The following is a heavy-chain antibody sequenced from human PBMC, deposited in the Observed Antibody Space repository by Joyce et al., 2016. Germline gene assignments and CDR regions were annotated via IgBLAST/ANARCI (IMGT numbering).Heavy chain of an antibody. V-gene: IGHV3-74*01. CDR2: INTDGSST. Sequence: EVQLVESGGGLVQPGGSLRLSCAASGFSFSGYWIPWVRKAPGKGLVWVSRINTDGSSTRFAESVKGRFTISRDNAKNTLYLQMNSLRAEDTAVYYCVRGISARPGGPNWFDPWGQGTLVTVSS. J-gene: IGHJ5*02. D-gene: IGHD6-6*01. CDR3: VRGISARPGGPNWFDP. CDR1: GFSFSGYW.